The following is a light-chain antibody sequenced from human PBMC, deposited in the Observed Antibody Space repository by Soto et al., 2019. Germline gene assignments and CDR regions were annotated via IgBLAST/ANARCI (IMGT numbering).Light chain of an antibody. Sequence: QPVLTQSPSAPASLGASVKLTCTLSSGHSSYAIAWHQQQPEKGPRYLMKLNSDGSHSKGDGIPDRFSGSSSGAERYLTISGLQSENEADYYCQTWGTGIVVFGGGTKLTVL. CDR1: SGHSSYA. V-gene: IGLV4-69*01. J-gene: IGLJ2*01. CDR2: LNSDGSH. CDR3: QTWGTGIVV.